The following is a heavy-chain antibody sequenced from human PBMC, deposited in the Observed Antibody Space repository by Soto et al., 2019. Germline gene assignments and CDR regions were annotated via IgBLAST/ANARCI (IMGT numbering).Heavy chain of an antibody. V-gene: IGHV1-18*01. CDR1: GYTFTSYG. D-gene: IGHD3-10*01. CDR2: ISAYNGNT. Sequence: ASVKVSCKASGYTFTSYGISWVRQAPGQGLEWMGWISAYNGNTNYAQKLQGRVTMTTDTSTSTAYMELRSLGSDDTAVYYCAKTQGFGDVNWFDPWDQGTLVTVSS. CDR3: AKTQGFGDVNWFDP. J-gene: IGHJ5*02.